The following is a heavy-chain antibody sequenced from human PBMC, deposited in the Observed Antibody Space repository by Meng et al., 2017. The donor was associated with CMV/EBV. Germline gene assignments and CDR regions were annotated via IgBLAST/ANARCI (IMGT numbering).Heavy chain of an antibody. J-gene: IGHJ4*02. CDR1: GFTFSDYY. Sequence: QVKVWGVGGGLVKRGGFLRLSCAASGFTFSDYYMSWIRQDPGKGLEWVSYISSSSSYTNYADSVKGRFTISRDNAKNSLYLQMNSLRAEDTAVYYCARDRTGYPFDYWGQGTLVTVSS. D-gene: IGHD3/OR15-3a*01. V-gene: IGHV3-11*05. CDR3: ARDRTGYPFDY. CDR2: ISSSSSYT.